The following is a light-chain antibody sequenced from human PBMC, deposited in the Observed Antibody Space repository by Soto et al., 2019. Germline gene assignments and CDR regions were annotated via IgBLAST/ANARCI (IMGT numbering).Light chain of an antibody. Sequence: EMVMTQSPATLSVSPGERATLSCRASQSVSSNLAWYQQKPGQAPRLLIYGASSRATGIPARFSGSGSGTEFALTIGSLQSEDFALYYCQQYNDWWTFGQWTKVEIK. CDR3: QQYNDWWT. CDR1: QSVSSN. CDR2: GAS. V-gene: IGKV3-15*01. J-gene: IGKJ1*01.